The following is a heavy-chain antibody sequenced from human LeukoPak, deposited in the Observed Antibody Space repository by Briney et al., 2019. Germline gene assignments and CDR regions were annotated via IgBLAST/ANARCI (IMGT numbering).Heavy chain of an antibody. Sequence: GASVKVSCKASGGTFSSYAISWVRQAPGQGLEWMGWIIPILGSANYAQSFQGRVTMTADESTSTAYMELSSLRSEDAAVYYCARDSGSGNNDYWGQGTLVTVSS. D-gene: IGHD1-26*01. CDR1: GGTFSSYA. CDR3: ARDSGSGNNDY. V-gene: IGHV1-69*11. CDR2: IIPILGSA. J-gene: IGHJ4*02.